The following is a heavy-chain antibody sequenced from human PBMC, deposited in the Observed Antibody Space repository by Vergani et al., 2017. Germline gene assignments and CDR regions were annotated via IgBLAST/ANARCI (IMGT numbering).Heavy chain of an antibody. J-gene: IGHJ4*02. CDR3: AILTGYYDSIGYDLDY. CDR1: GYSLTELT. CDR2: FDPEHGEV. Sequence: QVQLVQSGSEVRKPGPSVKVSCQVSGYSLTELTIHSVREAPGKGLEWMGGFDPEHGEVTFAHHIQARVTMTEDRSTNTANMELSSLRPVDTALNYCAILTGYYDSIGYDLDYWGQGTLVTVSS. V-gene: IGHV1-24*01. D-gene: IGHD3-22*01.